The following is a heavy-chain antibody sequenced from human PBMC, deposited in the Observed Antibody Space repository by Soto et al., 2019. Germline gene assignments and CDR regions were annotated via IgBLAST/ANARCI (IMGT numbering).Heavy chain of an antibody. Sequence: HPGGSLRLSCAASGFSFSSYGMHWVRQAPGKGLEWVAVIWYDGSNKYYADSVKGRFTISRDNSQDSLYLQMNGLSAEDTAIYYCAKVTLATGTGMLNFDSWGPGTLVTVSS. J-gene: IGHJ4*02. D-gene: IGHD2-8*02. CDR1: GFSFSSYG. V-gene: IGHV3-33*06. CDR2: IWYDGSNK. CDR3: AKVTLATGTGMLNFDS.